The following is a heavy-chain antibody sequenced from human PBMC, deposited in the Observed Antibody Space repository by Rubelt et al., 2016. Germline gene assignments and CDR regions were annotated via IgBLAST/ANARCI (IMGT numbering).Heavy chain of an antibody. CDR3: ARRGGSSGYYYFDY. Sequence: QVQLQQWGAGLLKPSETLSLTCAVYGESFGYYYWSWIRQPPGKGLEWIGKINHSGSTNYNPSLKSRVTMSVDTSKNQFSLQRSSVTAAEAAVSYGARRGGSSGYYYFDYSGQGTLVTVSS. D-gene: IGHD3-22*01. CDR2: INHSGST. J-gene: IGHJ4*02. V-gene: IGHV4-34*01. CDR1: GESFGYYY.